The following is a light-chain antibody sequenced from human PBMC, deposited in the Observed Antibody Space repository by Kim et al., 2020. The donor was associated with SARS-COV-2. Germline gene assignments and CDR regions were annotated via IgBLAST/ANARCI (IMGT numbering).Light chain of an antibody. CDR3: QQFGGSSYS. CDR2: ETS. CDR1: QSVASSF. J-gene: IGKJ2*03. Sequence: EIELTQSPGTLALSPGERATLSCRASQSVASSFLAWYQQKPGQAPTLLIYETSTRATGIPDRFSGGGSGTDFTLTISGLEPEDFAVYYCQQFGGSSYSFGQGTKLEI. V-gene: IGKV3-20*01.